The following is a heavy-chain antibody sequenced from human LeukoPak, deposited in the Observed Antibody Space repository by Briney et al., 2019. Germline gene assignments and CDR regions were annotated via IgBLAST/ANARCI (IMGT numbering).Heavy chain of an antibody. CDR1: GFTFSSYG. J-gene: IGHJ4*02. V-gene: IGHV3-30*18. Sequence: GGSLRLSCAASGFTFSSYGMHWVRQAPGKGLEWVAVISYDGSNKYYADSVKGRFTISRDNSKNTLYLQMNSLRAEDTAVYYCAKDRAAYSYDSSGYYYWGQGTLVTVSS. D-gene: IGHD3-22*01. CDR3: AKDRAAYSYDSSGYYY. CDR2: ISYDGSNK.